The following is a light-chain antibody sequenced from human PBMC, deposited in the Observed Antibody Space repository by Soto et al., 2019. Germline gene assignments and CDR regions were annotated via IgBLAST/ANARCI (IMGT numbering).Light chain of an antibody. CDR1: QSISSW. Sequence: DIQMTQSPSTLSASVGDRVTITCRASQSISSWLAWYQQKPGKAPKLLIYDASSLESGVPSRFSGSGSGTEFTLTISSLQPDDFATYYYQQYNSAETFGQGTKVEIK. CDR3: QQYNSAET. V-gene: IGKV1-5*01. CDR2: DAS. J-gene: IGKJ1*01.